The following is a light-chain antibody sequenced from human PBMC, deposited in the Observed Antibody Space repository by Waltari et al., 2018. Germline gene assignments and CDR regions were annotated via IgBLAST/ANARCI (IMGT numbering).Light chain of an antibody. Sequence: QSVLTQPPSVSAAPGQRVTIPCSGGSSNLGNNYVSWYRQFPGTAPKLLSYENSERPSGIPGRFSGSKSGTSATLDITGLQAGDEADYYCGTWDSSLSGAVFGGGTHLTVL. CDR3: GTWDSSLSGAV. J-gene: IGLJ7*01. CDR2: ENS. CDR1: SSNLGNNY. V-gene: IGLV1-51*02.